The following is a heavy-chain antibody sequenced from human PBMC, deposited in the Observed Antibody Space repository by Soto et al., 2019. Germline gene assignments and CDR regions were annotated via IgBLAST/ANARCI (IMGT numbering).Heavy chain of an antibody. Sequence: GGSLRLSCAASVFTFITYAMSWVRQAPGKGLEWVSAISGSDGSTYYADSVKGRFTISRDNSKNTLYLQMNSLRAENTALYFCAKSYSSKWYDYFVYWGQGTLVTVSP. V-gene: IGHV3-23*01. CDR3: AKSYSSKWYDYFVY. CDR2: ISGSDGST. D-gene: IGHD6-13*01. CDR1: VFTFITYA. J-gene: IGHJ4*02.